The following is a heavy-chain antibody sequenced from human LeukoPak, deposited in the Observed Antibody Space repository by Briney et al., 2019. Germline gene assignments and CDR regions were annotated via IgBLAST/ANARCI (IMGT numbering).Heavy chain of an antibody. CDR3: ARVSWAFYYQYGMDV. CDR2: INSDGSST. D-gene: IGHD3-10*01. Sequence: GGSLRLSCAASGFTFSSYWMHWVRQAPGKGLVWVSRINSDGSSTSYADSVKGRFTISRDNAKNTLYLQMNSLRAEDTAVYYCARVSWAFYYQYGMDVWGKGTTVPVSS. V-gene: IGHV3-74*01. J-gene: IGHJ6*04. CDR1: GFTFSSYW.